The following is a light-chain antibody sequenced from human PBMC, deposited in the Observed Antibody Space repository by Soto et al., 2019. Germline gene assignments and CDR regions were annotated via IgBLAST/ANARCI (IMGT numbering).Light chain of an antibody. CDR3: QKHNAAPLT. Sequence: DIQMTQSPSSLSASVGDRVTINCGASQGIGNYLAWYQQKPGKVTKLLIYTSSTLQSGVPSRFSGSGSGTDFTLTISNLQPEDVATYYCQKHNAAPLTFGGGTKVEIK. J-gene: IGKJ4*01. V-gene: IGKV1-27*01. CDR1: QGIGNY. CDR2: TSS.